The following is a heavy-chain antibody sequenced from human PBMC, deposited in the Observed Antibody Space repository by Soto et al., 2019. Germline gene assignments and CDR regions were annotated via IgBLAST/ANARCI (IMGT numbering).Heavy chain of an antibody. J-gene: IGHJ5*02. CDR2: IIPIFGTA. D-gene: IGHD2-2*01. Sequence: SVKVSCKASGGTFSRYSISWVRQAPGQGLEWMGGIIPIFGTANYAQKFQGRVTITADKSTSTAYMELSSLRSEDTAVYYCARDVVVVPAAGPSLNWFDTWGQGTLVTVSS. CDR3: ARDVVVVPAAGPSLNWFDT. V-gene: IGHV1-69*06. CDR1: GGTFSRYS.